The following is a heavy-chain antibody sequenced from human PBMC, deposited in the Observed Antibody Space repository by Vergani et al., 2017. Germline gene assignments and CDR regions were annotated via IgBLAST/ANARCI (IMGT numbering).Heavy chain of an antibody. CDR3: TRQWGYCSSTSCYKTPYYYYGMDV. V-gene: IGHV3-73*01. D-gene: IGHD2-2*01. Sequence: EVQLLESGGGLVQPGGSLRLSCAASGFTFSGSAMHWVRQASGKGLEWVGRIRSKANSYATAYAASVKGGFTISRDDSKNTAYLQMNSLKTEDTAVYYCTRQWGYCSSTSCYKTPYYYYGMDVWGQGTTVTVSS. CDR2: IRSKANSYAT. CDR1: GFTFSGSA. J-gene: IGHJ6*02.